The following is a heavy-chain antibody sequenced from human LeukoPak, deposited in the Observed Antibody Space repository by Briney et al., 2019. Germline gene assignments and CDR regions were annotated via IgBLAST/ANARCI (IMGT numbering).Heavy chain of an antibody. CDR2: IYYSGST. CDR3: ARDRRRGGPAQYTMIVVVGFDY. D-gene: IGHD3-22*01. V-gene: IGHV4-39*07. Sequence: SETLSLTCTVSGGSISSSIYYWGWIRQPPGEGLEWIGTIYYSGSTYYNPSLKSRVTISVDTSKNQFSLKLSSVTAADTAVYYCARDRRRGGPAQYTMIVVVGFDYWGQGTLVTVSS. J-gene: IGHJ4*02. CDR1: GGSISSSIYY.